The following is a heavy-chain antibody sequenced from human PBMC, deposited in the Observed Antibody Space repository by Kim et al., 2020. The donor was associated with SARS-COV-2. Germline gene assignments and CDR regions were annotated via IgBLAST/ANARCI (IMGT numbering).Heavy chain of an antibody. V-gene: IGHV3-53*01. J-gene: IGHJ4*02. CDR3: ARAILWFGESTPTSYYFDY. Sequence: GRLTISRDNSKNTLYLQMNSLRAEDTAVYYCARAILWFGESTPTSYYFDYWGQGTLVTVSS. D-gene: IGHD3-10*01.